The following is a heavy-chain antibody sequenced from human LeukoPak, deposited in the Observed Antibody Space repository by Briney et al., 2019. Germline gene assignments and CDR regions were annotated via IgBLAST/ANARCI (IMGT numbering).Heavy chain of an antibody. CDR3: AREYVSVDYGDFYYFDY. CDR2: ISSSSSYI. J-gene: IGHJ4*02. Sequence: PGGSLRLSCAASGFTFSSYSMNWVRQAPGKGLEWVSSISSSSSYIYYADSVKGRFTISRDNAKNSLYLQMNSLRAEDTAVYYCAREYVSVDYGDFYYFDYWGQGTLVTVSS. CDR1: GFTFSSYS. V-gene: IGHV3-21*01. D-gene: IGHD4-17*01.